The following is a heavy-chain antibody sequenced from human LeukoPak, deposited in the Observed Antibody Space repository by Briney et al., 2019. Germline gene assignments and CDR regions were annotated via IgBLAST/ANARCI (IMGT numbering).Heavy chain of an antibody. CDR3: ARDRGGIGYYMDV. CDR1: EFTFSHFD. Sequence: GGSLRLSCAASEFTFSHFDMTWVRQAPGKGLEWLSYISSAGTSTYFTDSVKGRFTISRDNAKNSLYLQMNSLRAEDTALYYCARDRGGIGYYMDVWGKGTTVTVSS. J-gene: IGHJ6*03. V-gene: IGHV3-48*03. D-gene: IGHD3-16*02. CDR2: ISSAGTST.